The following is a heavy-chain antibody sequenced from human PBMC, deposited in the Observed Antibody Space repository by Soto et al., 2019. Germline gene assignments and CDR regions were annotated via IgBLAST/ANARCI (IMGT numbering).Heavy chain of an antibody. CDR2: IGEDGSEK. D-gene: IGHD2-15*01. CDR3: ARGSGGHNYYYGMDV. Sequence: LRLSCTASGFTFSTYWMSWVRQAPGMGLEWVANIGEDGSEKYYVDSVKGRFTISRDNAKNSLYLQMNSLRADDTAVYYCARGSGGHNYYYGMDVWGHGTTVTVSS. CDR1: GFTFSTYW. J-gene: IGHJ6*02. V-gene: IGHV3-7*03.